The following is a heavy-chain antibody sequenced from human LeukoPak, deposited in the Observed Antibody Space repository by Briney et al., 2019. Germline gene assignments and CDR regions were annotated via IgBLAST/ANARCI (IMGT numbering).Heavy chain of an antibody. CDR3: VRIPFDY. V-gene: IGHV3-11*01. J-gene: IGHJ4*02. CDR2: ISDTGNTI. Sequence: GGSLRLSCAASGFTFSDYYMTWIRQVPGKGLEFVSFISDTGNTIYYADSVKGRFTVSRDNAKNSLNLHMNSLRAEDTAVYHCVRIPFDYWGQGSLDTVSS. CDR1: GFTFSDYY.